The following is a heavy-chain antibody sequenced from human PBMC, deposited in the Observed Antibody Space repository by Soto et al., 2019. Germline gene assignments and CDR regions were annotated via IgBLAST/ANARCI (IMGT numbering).Heavy chain of an antibody. CDR1: GDSISSSNW. CDR3: ARDKITGLFDY. Sequence: SETLSLTCAVSGDSISSSNWWSWVRQPPGKGLEWIGEIYHSGSTNYNPSLKSRVTISVDTSKNQFSLKLTSVTAADTAVYYCARDKITGLFDYWGQGTLVTVSS. D-gene: IGHD2-8*02. V-gene: IGHV4-4*02. CDR2: IYHSGST. J-gene: IGHJ4*02.